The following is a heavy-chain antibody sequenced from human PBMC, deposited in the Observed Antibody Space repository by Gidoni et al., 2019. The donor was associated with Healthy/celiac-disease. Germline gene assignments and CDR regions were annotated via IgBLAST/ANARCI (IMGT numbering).Heavy chain of an antibody. CDR2: IYHSGST. Sequence: QVQLQESGPGLVKPSETLSLTCPVSGYSISSGYYWGWIRQPPGKGLEWIGSIYHSGSTYYNPSLKSRVTISVDTSKNQFSLKLSSVTAADTAVYYCARDRGYDSSGYYDYWGQGTLVTVSS. D-gene: IGHD3-22*01. CDR3: ARDRGYDSSGYYDY. CDR1: GYSISSGYY. J-gene: IGHJ4*02. V-gene: IGHV4-38-2*02.